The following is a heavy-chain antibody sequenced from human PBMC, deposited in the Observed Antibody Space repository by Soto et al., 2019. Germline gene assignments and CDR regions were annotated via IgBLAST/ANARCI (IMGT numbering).Heavy chain of an antibody. J-gene: IGHJ4*02. CDR3: AKDLPFYDFWSGYTDY. V-gene: IGHV3-23*01. Sequence: EVQLLESGGGLVQPGGSLRLSCAASGFTFSSYAMSWVRQAPGKGLEWVSAISGSGCSTYYADSVKGRFTISRDNSKNTLYLQMNSLRAEDTAVYYCAKDLPFYDFWSGYTDYWGQGTLVTVSS. CDR1: GFTFSSYA. D-gene: IGHD3-3*01. CDR2: ISGSGCST.